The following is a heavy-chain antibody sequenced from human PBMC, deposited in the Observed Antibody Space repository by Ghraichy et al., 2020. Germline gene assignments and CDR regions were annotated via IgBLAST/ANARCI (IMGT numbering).Heavy chain of an antibody. J-gene: IGHJ6*02. CDR3: AASFAGEERFLEPTPTYYYYGMDV. D-gene: IGHD3-3*01. CDR1: GFTFTSSA. V-gene: IGHV1-58*02. CDR2: IVVGSGNT. Sequence: SVKVSCKASGFTFTSSAMQWVRQARGQRLEWIGWIVVGSGNTNYAQKFQERVTITRDMSTSTAYMELSSLRSEDTAVYYCAASFAGEERFLEPTPTYYYYGMDVWGQGTTVTVSS.